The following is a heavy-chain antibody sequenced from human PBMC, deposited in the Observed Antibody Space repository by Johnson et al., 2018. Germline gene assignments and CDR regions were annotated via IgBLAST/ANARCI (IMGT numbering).Heavy chain of an antibody. CDR2: TRNKANSYTT. V-gene: IGHV3-72*01. CDR1: GFTFSDHY. Sequence: VQLVESGGGLVQPGGSLRLSCAASGFTFSDHYMDWVRQAPGKGLEWVGRTRNKANSYTTEYAASVKGRFTISRDDSKNSLYLQMNSLKTEDTAVYYCARVQHSSPGRNDYYYSMDVWGKGTTVTVSS. CDR3: ARVQHSSPGRNDYYYSMDV. D-gene: IGHD1-26*01. J-gene: IGHJ6*03.